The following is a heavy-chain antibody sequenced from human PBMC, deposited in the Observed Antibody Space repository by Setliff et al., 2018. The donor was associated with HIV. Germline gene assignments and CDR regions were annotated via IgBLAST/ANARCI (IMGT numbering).Heavy chain of an antibody. Sequence: GASVKVSCKASGGTFSSYAISWVRQAPGQGLEWMGGIIPIFGTANYAQKFQGRVTITADASTSTVYMKLSGLRSEDTAVYYCASANSGRIHATRLDSWGQGTLVTVSS. CDR2: IIPIFGTA. CDR1: GGTFSSYA. D-gene: IGHD5-18*01. J-gene: IGHJ4*02. V-gene: IGHV1-69*13. CDR3: ASANSGRIHATRLDS.